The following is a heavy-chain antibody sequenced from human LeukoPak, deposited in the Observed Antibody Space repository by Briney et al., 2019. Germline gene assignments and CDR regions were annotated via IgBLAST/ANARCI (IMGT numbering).Heavy chain of an antibody. J-gene: IGHJ4*02. V-gene: IGHV4-59*01. CDR3: ARILSSGYHIDY. D-gene: IGHD3-22*01. Sequence: SETLSLTCTVSGVSISSYYWSWIRQPPGKGLEWIGYIYYSGSTNYNPSLKSRVTISVDTSKNQFSLKLSSVTAADTAVYYCARILSSGYHIDYWGQGTLVTVSS. CDR1: GVSISSYY. CDR2: IYYSGST.